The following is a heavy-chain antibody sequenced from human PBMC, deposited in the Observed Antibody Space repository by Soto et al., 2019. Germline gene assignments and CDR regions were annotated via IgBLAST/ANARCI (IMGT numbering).Heavy chain of an antibody. CDR1: GFTFSSYA. V-gene: IGHV3-23*01. J-gene: IGHJ4*02. D-gene: IGHD3-22*01. CDR3: AIRASYYDSSGYFDY. Sequence: GGSLRLSCAASGFTFSSYAMSWVRQAPGKGLEWVSAISGSGGSTYYADSVKGRFTISRDNAKNTLYLQMNSLRAEDTAVYYCAIRASYYDSSGYFDYWGQGTLVTVS. CDR2: ISGSGGST.